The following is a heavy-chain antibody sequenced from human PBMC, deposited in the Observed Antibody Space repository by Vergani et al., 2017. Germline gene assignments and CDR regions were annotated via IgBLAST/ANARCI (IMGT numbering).Heavy chain of an antibody. V-gene: IGHV1-69*18. CDR3: ARSSGYYSYYFDF. CDR1: QYTFTDYY. J-gene: IGHJ4*02. D-gene: IGHD3-22*01. CDR2: IIPIFGTT. Sequence: VQLVQSGAEVKKPGASVKVSCRASQYTFTDYYIHWVRQAPGQGLEWMGRIIPIFGTTSYAQKFQGRVTILADESTSTAYMELSSLRSEDTAVYYCARSSGYYSYYFDFWGQGTLVTVSS.